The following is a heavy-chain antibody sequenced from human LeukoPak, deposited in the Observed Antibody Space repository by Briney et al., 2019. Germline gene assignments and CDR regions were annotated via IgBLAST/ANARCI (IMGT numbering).Heavy chain of an antibody. Sequence: SGTLSLTCAVYGGSFSGYYWSWIRQPPGKGLEWIGEINHSGSTNYNPSLKSRVTISVDTSKNQFSLKLSSVTAADTAVYYCARGSTDGYCSGGSCYSTSNWFDPWGQGTLVTVSS. CDR3: ARGSTDGYCSGGSCYSTSNWFDP. D-gene: IGHD2-15*01. V-gene: IGHV4-34*01. J-gene: IGHJ5*02. CDR2: INHSGST. CDR1: GGSFSGYY.